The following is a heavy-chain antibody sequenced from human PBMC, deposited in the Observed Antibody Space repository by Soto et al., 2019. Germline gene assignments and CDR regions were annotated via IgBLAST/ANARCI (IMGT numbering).Heavy chain of an antibody. J-gene: IGHJ4*02. CDR1: GGSISSGGYY. CDR3: ARGRGYYDILTGYYYFDY. V-gene: IGHV4-31*03. CDR2: IYYSGST. D-gene: IGHD3-9*01. Sequence: QVQLQESGPGLVKPSQTLSLTRTVSGGSISSGGYYWSWIRQHPGKGLEWIGYIYYSGSTYYNPSLKSRVTISVDTSKNQFSLKLSSVTAADTAVYYCARGRGYYDILTGYYYFDYWGQGTLVTVSS.